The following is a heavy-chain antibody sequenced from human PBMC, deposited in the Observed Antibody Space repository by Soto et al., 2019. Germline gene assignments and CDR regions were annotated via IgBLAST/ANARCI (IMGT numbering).Heavy chain of an antibody. CDR2: IYYSGST. V-gene: IGHV4-31*03. J-gene: IGHJ6*02. CDR1: GGSISSGGYY. D-gene: IGHD3-22*01. Sequence: PSETLSLTCTVSGGSISSGGYYWSWIRQHPGKGLEWIGYIYYSGSTYYNPSLKSRVTISVDTSKNQFSLKLSSVTAADTAVYYCARDARYYYDSSGYWGGTLYGMDVWGQGTTVTVSS. CDR3: ARDARYYYDSSGYWGGTLYGMDV.